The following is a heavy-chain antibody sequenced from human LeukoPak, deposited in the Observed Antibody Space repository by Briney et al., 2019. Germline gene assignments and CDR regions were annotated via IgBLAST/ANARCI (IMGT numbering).Heavy chain of an antibody. CDR3: ARVSSSWNYGYYYYMDV. J-gene: IGHJ6*03. CDR2: IYTSGST. CDR1: GGSISSYY. D-gene: IGHD1-7*01. V-gene: IGHV4-4*07. Sequence: SETLSLTCTVSGGSISSYYWSWIRQPAGKGLEWIGRIYTSGSTNYNPSPKSRVTMSVDTSKNQFSLKLSSVTAADTAVYYCARVSSSWNYGYYYYMDVWGKGTTVTVSS.